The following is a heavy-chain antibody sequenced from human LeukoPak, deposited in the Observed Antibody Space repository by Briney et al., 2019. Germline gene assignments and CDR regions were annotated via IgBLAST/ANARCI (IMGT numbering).Heavy chain of an antibody. CDR1: GFTFSGYG. CDR2: ISYDGSNT. D-gene: IGHD6-19*01. Sequence: RGSLRLSCTASGFTFSGYGMHWVRQAPGMGLEWVAIISYDGSNTFYGDSVKGRFTISRDNSKKTLFLEMNSLRAEDTAVYYCAKALTSGWYLDAFNIWGQGTMVTVSS. V-gene: IGHV3-30*18. J-gene: IGHJ3*02. CDR3: AKALTSGWYLDAFNI.